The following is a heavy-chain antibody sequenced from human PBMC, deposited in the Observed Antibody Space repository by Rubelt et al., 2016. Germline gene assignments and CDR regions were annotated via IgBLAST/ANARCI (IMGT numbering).Heavy chain of an antibody. CDR3: ARLLCSGGSCYRNGPGLDNYFDY. V-gene: IGHV3-74*01. J-gene: IGHJ4*02. Sequence: GKGLVWVSRINSDGSSTSYAGSVKGRFTISRDNAKNTLYLQMNSVTAEDTAVSYCARLLCSGGSCYRNGPGLDNYFDYWGQGTLVTVSS. D-gene: IGHD2-15*01. CDR2: INSDGSST.